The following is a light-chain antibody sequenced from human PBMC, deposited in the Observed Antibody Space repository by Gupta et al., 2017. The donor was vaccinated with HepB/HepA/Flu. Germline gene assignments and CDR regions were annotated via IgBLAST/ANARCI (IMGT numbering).Light chain of an antibody. CDR3: ASWDDSLSGWV. CDR2: RSD. V-gene: IGLV1-47*01. CDR1: TSNIGSNY. Sequence: SVLTQPPSASGPPEQRVTISCSGSTSNIGSNYVYWYQQLPGTAPKLLIYRSDQRPSGVPDRFSGSKSGTSASLAISGLRSGDEADYYCASWDDSLSGWVFGGGTKVTVL. J-gene: IGLJ3*02.